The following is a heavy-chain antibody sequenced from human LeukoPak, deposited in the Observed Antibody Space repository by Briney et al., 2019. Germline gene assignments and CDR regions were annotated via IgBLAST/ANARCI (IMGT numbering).Heavy chain of an antibody. CDR1: GFTFSSYW. V-gene: IGHV3-7*01. Sequence: GGSLRLSCAASGFTFSSYWMSWVRQAPGKGLEWVANIKQDGSEKYYVDSVKGRFTISRDNAKNSLYLQMNSLRAEDTAVYYCARDYYDYVWGSDRYAVFDYRGQGTLVTVSS. D-gene: IGHD3-16*02. CDR2: IKQDGSEK. CDR3: ARDYYDYVWGSDRYAVFDY. J-gene: IGHJ4*02.